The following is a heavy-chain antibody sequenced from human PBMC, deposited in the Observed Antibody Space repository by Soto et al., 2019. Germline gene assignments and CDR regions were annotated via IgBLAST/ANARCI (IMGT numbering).Heavy chain of an antibody. Sequence: QLQLLESGPGLVKASETLSLTCNVSGGSISTSRSYWAWIRQPPAKGLEWLANIFYSGSTYYNPSLASRVTVSVDTSKNEFSLKLRSVTAADTAVYYCARQPTTGDTDLWFDPWGQGTLVTVSS. V-gene: IGHV4-39*01. CDR2: IFYSGST. CDR1: GGSISTSRSY. CDR3: ARQPTTGDTDLWFDP. J-gene: IGHJ5*02. D-gene: IGHD2-21*01.